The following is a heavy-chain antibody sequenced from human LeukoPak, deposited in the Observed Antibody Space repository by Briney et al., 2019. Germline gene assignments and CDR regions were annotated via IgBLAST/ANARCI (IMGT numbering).Heavy chain of an antibody. CDR3: ARAGDFWSGYPSRNYMDV. CDR2: IYTSGTT. V-gene: IGHV4-4*07. CDR1: GGSINSYY. D-gene: IGHD3-3*01. J-gene: IGHJ6*03. Sequence: SETLSLTCTVSGGSINSYYWSWIRQPAGKGLEWIGRIYTSGTTNYNPSLKSRVTMSVDTSKKQFSLKLSSVTAADTAVYYCARAGDFWSGYPSRNYMDVWGEGTTVTVSS.